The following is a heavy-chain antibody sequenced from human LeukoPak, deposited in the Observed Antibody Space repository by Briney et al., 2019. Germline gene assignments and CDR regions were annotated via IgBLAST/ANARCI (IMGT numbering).Heavy chain of an antibody. Sequence: ASVKVSCKASGYTFTSYGISWVRQAPGQGLEWMGWISAYNGNTNYAQKLQGRVTMTTDTSTSTAYMELRSLRSDDTAVYYCARGVLVYYDSSGYHPPFDYWGQGTLVTVSS. CDR3: ARGVLVYYDSSGYHPPFDY. CDR1: GYTFTSYG. D-gene: IGHD3-22*01. J-gene: IGHJ4*02. V-gene: IGHV1-18*01. CDR2: ISAYNGNT.